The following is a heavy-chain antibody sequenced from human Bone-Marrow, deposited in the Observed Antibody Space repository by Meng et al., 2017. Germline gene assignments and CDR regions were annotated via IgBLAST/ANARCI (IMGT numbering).Heavy chain of an antibody. CDR2: ISYDGSNK. Sequence: GESLKISCAASGFTFSSYAMHWVRQAPGKGLEWVAVISYDGSNKYYADSVKGRFTNSRDNSKNTLYLQMNSLRAEDTAVYYCAREDSSGWSVTPYYYYGMDVWGQGTTVTVSS. D-gene: IGHD6-19*01. CDR1: GFTFSSYA. V-gene: IGHV3-30*01. J-gene: IGHJ6*02. CDR3: AREDSSGWSVTPYYYYGMDV.